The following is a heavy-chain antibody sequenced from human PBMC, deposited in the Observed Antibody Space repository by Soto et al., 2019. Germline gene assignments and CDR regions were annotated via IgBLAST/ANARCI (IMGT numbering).Heavy chain of an antibody. Sequence: ESLKISCKGSGYSFTSYWIGWVRQMPGKGLEWMGIIYPGDSDTRYSPSFQGQVTISADKSICTAYLQWSSLKASDTAMYYCASSALQKPYYYYGMDVWGQGTTVTVSS. CDR1: GYSFTSYW. D-gene: IGHD4-4*01. CDR3: ASSALQKPYYYYGMDV. CDR2: IYPGDSDT. V-gene: IGHV5-51*01. J-gene: IGHJ6*02.